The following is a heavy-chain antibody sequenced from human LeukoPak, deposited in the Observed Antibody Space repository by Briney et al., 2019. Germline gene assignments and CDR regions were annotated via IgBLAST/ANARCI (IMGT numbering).Heavy chain of an antibody. D-gene: IGHD6-13*01. V-gene: IGHV4-39*07. J-gene: IGHJ2*01. CDR2: IYYSGST. CDR3: ASGRSSSLYWYFDL. Sequence: SETLSLTCTVSGGSISSSSYYWGWIRQPPGKGLEWIGSIYYSGSTYYNPSLKSRVTISVDTSKNQFSLKLSSVTAADTAVYYCASGRSSSLYWYFDLWGRGTLVTVSS. CDR1: GGSISSSSYY.